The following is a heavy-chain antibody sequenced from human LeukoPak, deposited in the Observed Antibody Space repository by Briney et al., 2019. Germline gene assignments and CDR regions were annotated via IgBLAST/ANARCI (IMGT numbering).Heavy chain of an antibody. CDR3: ANFQTVGVKPFEH. J-gene: IGHJ5*02. CDR1: GFTFSTDG. CDR2: ISPDSTFI. V-gene: IGHV3-21*01. Sequence: GGSLRLSCAGSGFTFSTDGMNWVRQAPGKGLEWVSSISPDSTFIPQADSVKGRFTISRDNAKNSLYLQMESLRVEDTAVYYCANFQTVGVKPFEHWGQGTLVTVSS. D-gene: IGHD1-26*01.